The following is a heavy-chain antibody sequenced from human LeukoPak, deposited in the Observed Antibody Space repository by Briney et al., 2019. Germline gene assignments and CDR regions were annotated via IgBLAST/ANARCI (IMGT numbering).Heavy chain of an antibody. CDR2: IDYSGST. J-gene: IGHJ4*02. D-gene: IGHD1-26*01. Sequence: TSETLSLTCTVSGGSISSGDYYWSWIRQPPGKGREWIGYIDYSGSTYYNPSLKSRVTISVDTSKNQFSLRPSSVTAADKAVYYCARATNLRSYNEALLDYCGQGTLVTVSS. CDR3: ARATNLRSYNEALLDY. V-gene: IGHV4-30-4*02. CDR1: GGSISSGDYY.